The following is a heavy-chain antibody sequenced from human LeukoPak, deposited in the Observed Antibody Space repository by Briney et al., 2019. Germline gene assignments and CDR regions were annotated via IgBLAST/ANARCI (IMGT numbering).Heavy chain of an antibody. CDR3: ARGHPIITIFGVVIRGDGMDV. CDR1: GFTFSSYG. Sequence: GGSLRLPCAASGFTFSSYGMHWVRQAPGKGLEWVAVIWYDGSNKYYADSVKGRFTISRDNSKNTLYLQMNSLRAEDTAVYYCARGHPIITIFGVVIRGDGMDVWGQGTTVTVSS. J-gene: IGHJ6*02. CDR2: IWYDGSNK. D-gene: IGHD3-3*01. V-gene: IGHV3-33*01.